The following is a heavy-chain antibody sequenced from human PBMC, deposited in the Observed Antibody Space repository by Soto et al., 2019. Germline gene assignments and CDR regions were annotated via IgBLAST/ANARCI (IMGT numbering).Heavy chain of an antibody. V-gene: IGHV4-59*01. CDR3: ARERYYGMDV. CDR2: IYYSGST. Sequence: SETLSLTCTVSCGSISSYYWSWIRQPPGKGLEWIGYIYYSGSTNYNPSLKSRVTISVDTSKNQFSLKLSSVTAADTAVYYCARERYYGMDVWGQGTTVTVSS. J-gene: IGHJ6*02. CDR1: CGSISSYY.